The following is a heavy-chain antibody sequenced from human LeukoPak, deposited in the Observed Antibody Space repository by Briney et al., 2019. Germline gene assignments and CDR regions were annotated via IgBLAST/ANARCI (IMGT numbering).Heavy chain of an antibody. D-gene: IGHD3-10*01. CDR1: GFTFSSYG. J-gene: IGHJ6*02. Sequence: PGGSLRLSCAASGFTFSSYGMHWVRQAPGKGLEWVAVISYDGSNKYYADSVKGRFTISRDNSKNTLYLQMNSLRAEDTAVYYCAKDQGPYYYGSGSYYYYYYGMDVWGQGTTVTVSS. CDR3: AKDQGPYYYGSGSYYYYYYGMDV. CDR2: ISYDGSNK. V-gene: IGHV3-30*18.